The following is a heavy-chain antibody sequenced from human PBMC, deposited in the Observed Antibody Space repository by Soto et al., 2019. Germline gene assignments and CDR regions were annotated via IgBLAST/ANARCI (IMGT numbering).Heavy chain of an antibody. CDR3: AKWTCSGGSCYFAY. CDR2: ISGSGGST. CDR1: GLTVRTYA. Sequence: EVQLLESGGGLVQPGGSLRLSCAAPGLTVRTYAMTWVRQAPGKGLEWVSIISGSGGSTYYAASVKGRFTVSRDNSKNTLYVQMNSLRAEDTALYYCAKWTCSGGSCYFAYWSQGTLVTVSS. J-gene: IGHJ4*02. V-gene: IGHV3-23*01. D-gene: IGHD2-15*01.